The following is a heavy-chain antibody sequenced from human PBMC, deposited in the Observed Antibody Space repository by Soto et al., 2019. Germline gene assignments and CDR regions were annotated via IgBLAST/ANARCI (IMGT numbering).Heavy chain of an antibody. Sequence: ASVKVSCKASGCTFTSYYMHWVRQAPGQGLEWMGIINPSGGSTSYAQKFQGRVTMTRDTSTSTVYMELSSLRSEDTAVYYCARDSMENYYDSSGYYNGGFDYWGQGTLVTVSS. D-gene: IGHD3-22*01. V-gene: IGHV1-46*01. CDR2: INPSGGST. CDR3: ARDSMENYYDSSGYYNGGFDY. CDR1: GCTFTSYY. J-gene: IGHJ4*02.